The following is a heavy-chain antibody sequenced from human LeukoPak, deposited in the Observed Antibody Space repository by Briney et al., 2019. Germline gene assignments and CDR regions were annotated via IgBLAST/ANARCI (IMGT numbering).Heavy chain of an antibody. CDR1: GFTFSSYA. J-gene: IGHJ4*02. Sequence: GGSLRLSCAASGFTFSSYAMSWVRQAPGKGLEWVSAISGSGGSTYYADSVKGRFTISRDNSKNTLYLQMNSLRAEDTAVYYCANRLGWGYYFDYWDQGTLVTVSS. V-gene: IGHV3-23*01. D-gene: IGHD3-16*01. CDR3: ANRLGWGYYFDY. CDR2: ISGSGGST.